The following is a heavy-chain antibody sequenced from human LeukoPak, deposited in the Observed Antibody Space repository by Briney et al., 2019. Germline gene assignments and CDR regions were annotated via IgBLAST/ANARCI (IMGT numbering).Heavy chain of an antibody. V-gene: IGHV3-48*03. Sequence: GGSLRLSCAASGFTFSSYEMNWGCRAPGKGLEWVSYISSSGSTIYYAGTVKGRFTISRDNAKNSLYLQINSLRAEDTAVYYCARRSYYWVYWGQGTLVTVSS. D-gene: IGHD1-26*01. J-gene: IGHJ4*02. CDR1: GFTFSSYE. CDR2: ISSSGSTI. CDR3: ARRSYYWVY.